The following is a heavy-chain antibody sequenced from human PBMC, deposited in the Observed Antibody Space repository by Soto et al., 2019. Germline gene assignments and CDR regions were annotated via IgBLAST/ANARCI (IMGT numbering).Heavy chain of an antibody. Sequence: SETLSLTCAVYGGSFSGYYWSWIRQPPGKGLEWIGEINHSGSTNYNPSLKSRVTISVDTSKNQFSLKLSSVTAADTAVYYCARGRFTLIAARPSWFDPWGQGTLVTVS. CDR3: ARGRFTLIAARPSWFDP. V-gene: IGHV4-34*01. CDR1: GGSFSGYY. CDR2: INHSGST. D-gene: IGHD6-6*01. J-gene: IGHJ5*02.